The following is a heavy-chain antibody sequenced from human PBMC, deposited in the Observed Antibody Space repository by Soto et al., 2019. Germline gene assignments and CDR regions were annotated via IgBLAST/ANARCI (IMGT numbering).Heavy chain of an antibody. V-gene: IGHV3-33*01. CDR2: IWYDGSNK. CDR1: GFTFSSYG. Sequence: GGSLRLSCAASGFTFSSYGMHWVRQAPGKGLEWVAVIWYDGSNKYYADSVKGRFTIPRDNSKNTLYLQMNSLRAEDTVVYYCARSNGPLSYDYIWGSYRYTGAYFDYWGQGTLVTVSS. D-gene: IGHD3-16*02. J-gene: IGHJ4*02. CDR3: ARSNGPLSYDYIWGSYRYTGAYFDY.